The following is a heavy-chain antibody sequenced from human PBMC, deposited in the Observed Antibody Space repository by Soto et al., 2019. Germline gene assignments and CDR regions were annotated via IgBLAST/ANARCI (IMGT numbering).Heavy chain of an antibody. J-gene: IGHJ3*02. CDR2: INPRGGRP. CDR3: ARENMDDGTAVPDI. D-gene: IGHD2-21*02. V-gene: IGHV1-46*01. CDR1: GYTFSNYF. Sequence: ASVKVSCKASGYTFSNYFIHWVRQAPGQGLEWMGLINPRGGRPSYAQKFQDRVTMTSDTSTATVYMELSSVISEDTAIYYCARENMDDGTAVPDIWGQGTMVTVSS.